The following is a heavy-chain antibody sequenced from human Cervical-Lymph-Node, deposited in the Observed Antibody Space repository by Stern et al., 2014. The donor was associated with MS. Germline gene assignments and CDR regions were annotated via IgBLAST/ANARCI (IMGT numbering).Heavy chain of an antibody. CDR1: GHPLSELA. V-gene: IGHV1-24*01. J-gene: IGHJ4*02. CDR3: ATDRGVK. D-gene: IGHD3-10*01. Sequence: VQLVESGAEVKKPGASVTVSCNVSGHPLSELAIHWLRQLPTSGLEWLGQFDPEDGETVYAQRLQGRLTMPEDTTTGTAYMTLTALTSDDTAVYYCATDRGVKWGPGPLVAVPS. CDR2: FDPEDGET.